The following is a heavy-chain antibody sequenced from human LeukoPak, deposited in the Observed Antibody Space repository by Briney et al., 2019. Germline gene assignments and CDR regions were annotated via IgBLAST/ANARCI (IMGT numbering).Heavy chain of an antibody. Sequence: PGGSLRLSCAASGFTFDDYGMHWVRQAPGKGLEWVSGISWNSGSIGYADSVKGRFTISRDNAKNSPYLQMNSLRAEDTALYYCAKDTSSSWSLGWFDSWGQGTLVTVSS. CDR1: GFTFDDYG. CDR3: AKDTSSSWSLGWFDS. J-gene: IGHJ5*01. CDR2: ISWNSGSI. V-gene: IGHV3-9*01. D-gene: IGHD6-13*01.